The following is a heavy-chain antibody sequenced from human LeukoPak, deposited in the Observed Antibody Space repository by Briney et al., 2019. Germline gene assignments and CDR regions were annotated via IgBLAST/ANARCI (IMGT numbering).Heavy chain of an antibody. CDR2: ISGSGGST. J-gene: IGHJ4*02. Sequence: GGSLRLSCAATGFTFSNYAMSWVRQAPGKGLEWVSSISGSGGSTHYADSVKGRFTISRDNAKNSLYLQMNSLRAEDTAVYYCATPFFDYWGQGTLVTVSS. CDR1: GFTFSNYA. CDR3: ATPFFDY. V-gene: IGHV3-23*01.